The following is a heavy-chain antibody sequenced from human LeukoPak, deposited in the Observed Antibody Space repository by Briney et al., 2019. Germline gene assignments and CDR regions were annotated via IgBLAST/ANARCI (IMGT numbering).Heavy chain of an antibody. J-gene: IGHJ5*02. CDR3: ARQPQLLWFGELLLSCFDP. D-gene: IGHD3-10*01. CDR2: IYTSGST. Sequence: SETLSLTCTVSGDSINSFYWSWIRQPAGKGLEWIGRIYTSGSTNYSPSLKSRVTMSVDTSKNQFSLKLSSVTAADTAVYYCARQPQLLWFGELLLSCFDPWGQGTLVTVSS. CDR1: GDSINSFY. V-gene: IGHV4-4*07.